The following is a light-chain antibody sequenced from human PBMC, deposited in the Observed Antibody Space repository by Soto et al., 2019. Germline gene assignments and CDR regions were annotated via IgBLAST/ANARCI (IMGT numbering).Light chain of an antibody. Sequence: ETVMTQSPATLSVSPGESATLSCRASQSVSSNLAWYQQKPGQAPRLLIYGASTRATAIPARFSGSGSGTEFTLTISSLQSEDFAVDYCQQYNNWPPLSVGGGTKVEIK. CDR3: QQYNNWPPLS. CDR2: GAS. J-gene: IGKJ4*02. V-gene: IGKV3-15*01. CDR1: QSVSSN.